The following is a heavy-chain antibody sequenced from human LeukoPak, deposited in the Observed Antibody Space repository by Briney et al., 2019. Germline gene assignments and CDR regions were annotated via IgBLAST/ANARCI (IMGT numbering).Heavy chain of an antibody. J-gene: IGHJ4*02. CDR1: GYIFTNYD. CDR2: ISVYNGNT. Sequence: ASVKVSCKASGYIFTNYDIIWVRQAPGQGLEWMGWISVYNGNTNDAQKVQGRVTMTTDTSTSTAYMELRSLRSDDTAVYYCARVGSGSYYRSFDYWGQGTLVTVSS. V-gene: IGHV1-18*01. D-gene: IGHD1-26*01. CDR3: ARVGSGSYYRSFDY.